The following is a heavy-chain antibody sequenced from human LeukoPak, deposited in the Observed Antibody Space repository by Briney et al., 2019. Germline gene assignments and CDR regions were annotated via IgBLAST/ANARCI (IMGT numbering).Heavy chain of an antibody. J-gene: IGHJ3*02. CDR1: GFIFSSYS. V-gene: IGHV3-21*01. CDR3: ARVRVGATGDDAFDI. D-gene: IGHD1-26*01. CDR2: ISSSSSSYI. Sequence: GGSLRLSCAASGFIFSSYSMNWVRQAPGKGLEWVSSISSSSSSYIYYADSVKGRFTISRDNAKNSLYLQMNSLRAEDTAVYYCARVRVGATGDDAFDIWGQGTMVTVSS.